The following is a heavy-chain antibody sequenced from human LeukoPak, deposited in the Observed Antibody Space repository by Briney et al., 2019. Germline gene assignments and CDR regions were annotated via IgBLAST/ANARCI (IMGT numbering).Heavy chain of an antibody. Sequence: GGSLRLSCAASGFTFSSYWMSWVRQAPGKGLEWVANIKQDGSEKYYVDSVKGRFTISRDNAKNSLYLQMNSLRAEDTALYHCARASRRGDYYYYMDVWGKGTTVTVSS. V-gene: IGHV3-7*03. CDR3: ARASRRGDYYYYMDV. CDR1: GFTFSSYW. D-gene: IGHD1-26*01. CDR2: IKQDGSEK. J-gene: IGHJ6*03.